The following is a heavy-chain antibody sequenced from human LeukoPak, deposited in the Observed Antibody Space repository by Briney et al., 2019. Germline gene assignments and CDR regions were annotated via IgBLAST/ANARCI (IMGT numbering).Heavy chain of an antibody. V-gene: IGHV3-7*04. CDR1: GFTFSSYW. CDR2: IKQDGTEK. Sequence: PGGSLRLSCAASGFTFSSYWMSWVRQAPGKGLEWVAIIKQDGTEKYYVDFVKGRFTISRDNAKNSLYLQMNSLRAEDTAVYYCARGVGATHFDYWGQGTLVTVSS. CDR3: ARGVGATHFDY. D-gene: IGHD1-26*01. J-gene: IGHJ4*02.